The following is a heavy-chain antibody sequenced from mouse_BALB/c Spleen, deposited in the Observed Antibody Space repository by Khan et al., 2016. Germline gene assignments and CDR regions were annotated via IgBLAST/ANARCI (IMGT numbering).Heavy chain of an antibody. CDR3: ASKDYETSWFAY. J-gene: IGHJ3*01. Sequence: VQLKESGPELMKPGASVKVSCKASGYSFTDYNMYWVKQSHGKSLEWIGYIDPYNGGTGYNQKFKGKATLTVDKSSSTAFMHLNSLTSEDSAVYYCASKDYETSWFAYWGQGTLVTVSA. CDR1: GYSFTDYN. CDR2: IDPYNGGT. V-gene: IGHV1S135*01. D-gene: IGHD2-4*01.